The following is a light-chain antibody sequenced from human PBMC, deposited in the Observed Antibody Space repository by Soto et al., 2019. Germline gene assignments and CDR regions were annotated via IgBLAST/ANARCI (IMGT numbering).Light chain of an antibody. V-gene: IGLV2-8*01. J-gene: IGLJ1*01. CDR2: EVS. CDR1: SSDVGGYDY. CDR3: STPGGTNNRHV. Sequence: QSALTQPPSASGSPGQSVTISCTGTSSDVGGYDYVSWYQQHPGKAPKLLIYEVSKRPSGVPHRFSGSKSGNTASLTVSGLQDEEEADDYCSTPGGTNNRHVFGTGTKVTVL.